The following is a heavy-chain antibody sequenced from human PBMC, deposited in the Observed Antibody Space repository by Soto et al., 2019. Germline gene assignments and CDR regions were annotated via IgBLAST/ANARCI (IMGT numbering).Heavy chain of an antibody. D-gene: IGHD2-15*01. Sequence: GGSLRLSCSASGFTFSSYAMHWVRQAPGKGLEYVSAISSNGGSTYYADSVKGRFTISRDNSKNTLYLQMSSLRAEDTAVYYCVRGYCSGGSCSSSYYYYGMDVWGQGTTVTVSS. J-gene: IGHJ6*02. V-gene: IGHV3-64D*06. CDR1: GFTFSSYA. CDR2: ISSNGGST. CDR3: VRGYCSGGSCSSSYYYYGMDV.